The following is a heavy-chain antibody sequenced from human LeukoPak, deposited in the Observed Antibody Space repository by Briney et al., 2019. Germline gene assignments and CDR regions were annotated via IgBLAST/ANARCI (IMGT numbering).Heavy chain of an antibody. CDR3: ARLYQQSKWKYYYYYMDV. D-gene: IGHD1-1*01. Sequence: SETLSLTSSVSGASFSTNYWSWIRQPPGRGLEWIGYVFDSGSTNYNPSLKSRVTISVDTSTKQFSLRLSSVTAADTAVYYCARLYQQSKWKYYYYYMDVWGKGTAVTVSS. CDR2: VFDSGST. J-gene: IGHJ6*03. V-gene: IGHV4-59*01. CDR1: GASFSTNY.